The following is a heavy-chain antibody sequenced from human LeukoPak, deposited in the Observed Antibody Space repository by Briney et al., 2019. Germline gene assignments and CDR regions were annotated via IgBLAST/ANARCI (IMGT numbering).Heavy chain of an antibody. J-gene: IGHJ5*02. D-gene: IGHD3-3*01. Sequence: SETLSLTCTVSGGSISSSSYYWGWIRQPPGKGLEWIVSIYYSGSTYYNPSLKSRVTISVDTSKNQFYLKLSSVTAAGTAVYYCARGTYDFWSGYPRNWFDPWGQGTLVTVSS. V-gene: IGHV4-39*07. CDR3: ARGTYDFWSGYPRNWFDP. CDR2: IYYSGST. CDR1: GGSISSSSYY.